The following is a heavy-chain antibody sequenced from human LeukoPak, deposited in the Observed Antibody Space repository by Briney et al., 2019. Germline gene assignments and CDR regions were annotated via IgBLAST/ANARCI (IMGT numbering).Heavy chain of an antibody. Sequence: SETLSLTCAVYGGSFSGYYWSWIRQPPGKGLEWIGEINHSGSTNYNPSLKSRVTISVDTSKNQFSLKLSSVTAADTAVYYCARGRPISYDSSGYYYWHLFDYWGQGTLVTVSP. CDR3: ARGRPISYDSSGYYYWHLFDY. J-gene: IGHJ4*02. CDR1: GGSFSGYY. CDR2: INHSGST. V-gene: IGHV4-34*01. D-gene: IGHD3-22*01.